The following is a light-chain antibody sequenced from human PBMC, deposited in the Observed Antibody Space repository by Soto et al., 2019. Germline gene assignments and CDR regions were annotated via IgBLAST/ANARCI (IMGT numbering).Light chain of an antibody. CDR1: QTISSW. V-gene: IGKV1-39*01. J-gene: IGKJ1*01. CDR2: AAS. CDR3: QQSYSSPPT. Sequence: DIQMTQSPSTLSGSVGDRVTITCRASQTISSWLACYQQKPGKAPKLLIFAASSLQSGVPSRFSGSRSGPDFTLTISSLQPEDFATYYCQQSYSSPPTFGQGTKVDIK.